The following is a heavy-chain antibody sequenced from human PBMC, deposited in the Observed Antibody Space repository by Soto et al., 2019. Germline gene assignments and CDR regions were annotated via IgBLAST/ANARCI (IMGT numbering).Heavy chain of an antibody. Sequence: SETLSLTCTVSGGSISSGGYYWSWIRQHPGKGLEWIGYIYYSGSTYYNPSLKSRVTISVDTSKNQFSLKLSSVTAADTAVYYCARDMVSTTNYYYYYGMDVWGQGTTVTSP. V-gene: IGHV4-31*03. J-gene: IGHJ6*02. D-gene: IGHD1-1*01. CDR1: GGSISSGGYY. CDR3: ARDMVSTTNYYYYYGMDV. CDR2: IYYSGST.